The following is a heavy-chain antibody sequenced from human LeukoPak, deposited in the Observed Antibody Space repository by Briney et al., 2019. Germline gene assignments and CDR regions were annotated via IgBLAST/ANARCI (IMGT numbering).Heavy chain of an antibody. CDR2: ISSSSSYI. Sequence: GGSLRLSCAASGFTFSSYSMNWVRQAPGKGLEWVSSISSSSSYIYYADSMKGRFTISRDNAKNSLYLQMNSLRAEDTAVYYCARAPDTAIVTFDYWGQGTLVTVSS. CDR1: GFTFSSYS. D-gene: IGHD5-18*01. CDR3: ARAPDTAIVTFDY. J-gene: IGHJ4*02. V-gene: IGHV3-21*01.